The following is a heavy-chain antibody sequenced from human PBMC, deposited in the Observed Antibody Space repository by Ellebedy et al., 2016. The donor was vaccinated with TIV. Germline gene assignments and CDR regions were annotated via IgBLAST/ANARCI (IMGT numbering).Heavy chain of an antibody. CDR1: RFTFSSYW. D-gene: IGHD4-17*01. Sequence: GGSLRLSCTASRFTFSSYWMSWVRQAPGKGLEWVANINQDGGQKNYVDSVKGRFTIPRDNARNSLYLQMNSLTVEDTAVYYCARDGAYGDYSPGQYCLDVWGQGTTVTVS. CDR3: ARDGAYGDYSPGQYCLDV. V-gene: IGHV3-7*03. CDR2: INQDGGQK. J-gene: IGHJ6*02.